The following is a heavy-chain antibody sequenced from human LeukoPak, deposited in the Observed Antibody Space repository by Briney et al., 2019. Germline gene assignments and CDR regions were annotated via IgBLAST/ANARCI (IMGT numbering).Heavy chain of an antibody. Sequence: PGGSLRLSCAASGFTFSIYAMSWVRQAPGKGLEWVSAISGSGGSTYYADSVKGRFTICRDNSKNTLYLQMNSLRAEDTAVYYCAKTDSRGTDFDYWGQGTLVTVSS. CDR3: AKTDSRGTDFDY. CDR2: ISGSGGST. V-gene: IGHV3-23*01. J-gene: IGHJ4*02. D-gene: IGHD3-22*01. CDR1: GFTFSIYA.